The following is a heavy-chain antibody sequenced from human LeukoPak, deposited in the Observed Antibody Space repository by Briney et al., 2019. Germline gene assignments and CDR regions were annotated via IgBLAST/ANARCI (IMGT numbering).Heavy chain of an antibody. J-gene: IGHJ4*02. V-gene: IGHV1-58*01. CDR2: IVVGSGNT. D-gene: IGHD6-13*01. CDR3: AAVKYSSSWYLGSDY. CDR1: GFTFTSSA. Sequence: GISVKVSCKASGFTFTSSAVQWVRQARGQRLEWIGWIVVGSGNTNYAQKFQERVTITRDMSTSTAYMELSSLRSEDTAVYYCAAVKYSSSWYLGSDYWGQGTLVTVSS.